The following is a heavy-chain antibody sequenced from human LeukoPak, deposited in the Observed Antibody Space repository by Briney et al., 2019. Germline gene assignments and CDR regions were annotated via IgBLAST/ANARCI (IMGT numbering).Heavy chain of an antibody. CDR3: ARVAVLMLYGSSFYYFDY. Sequence: ASVKVSCKASGYTFTDFYIHWVRQAPGQGLEWMGWINPNSGGTNYAQKFQGRVTVTRDTSISTAYIELSRLRSDDTAVYYCARVAVLMLYGSSFYYFDYWGQGALVTVSS. CDR1: GYTFTDFY. J-gene: IGHJ4*02. D-gene: IGHD2-8*01. V-gene: IGHV1-2*02. CDR2: INPNSGGT.